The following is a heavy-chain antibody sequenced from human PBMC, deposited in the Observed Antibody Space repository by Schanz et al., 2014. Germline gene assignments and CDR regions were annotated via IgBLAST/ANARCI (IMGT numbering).Heavy chain of an antibody. V-gene: IGHV3-23*01. CDR2: ISGSGGST. D-gene: IGHD2-15*01. J-gene: IGHJ4*02. Sequence: EVQLLESGGGLVQPGGSLRLSCAASGFTVSKNYMSWVRQAPGKGLEWVSAISGSGGSTVYADSVKGRFTISRDNSNNTVFLQMNSLRAEDTAVYCWVKDARRDAVVVAANYWGQGAQVIVSS. CDR1: GFTVSKNY. CDR3: VKDARRDAVVVAANY.